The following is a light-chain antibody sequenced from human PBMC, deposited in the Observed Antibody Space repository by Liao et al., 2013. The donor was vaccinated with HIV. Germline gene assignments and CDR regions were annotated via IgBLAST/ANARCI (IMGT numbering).Light chain of an antibody. V-gene: IGLV3-21*01. Sequence: SYVLTQPPSLSVAPGKTASITCGGNNIGTKSVHWYQQKPGQAPVLVIYQDSKRPSGIPERFSGSNSGNTATLTISGTQAMDEADYYCQAWDSSTVVFGGGTKLTVL. J-gene: IGLJ2*01. CDR2: QDS. CDR3: QAWDSSTVV. CDR1: NIGTKS.